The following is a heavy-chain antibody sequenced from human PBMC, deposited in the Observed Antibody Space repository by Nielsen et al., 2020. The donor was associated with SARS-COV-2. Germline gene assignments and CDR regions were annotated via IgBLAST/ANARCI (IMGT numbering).Heavy chain of an antibody. CDR3: ARDGTPISGTYHHPDC. V-gene: IGHV1-3*01. J-gene: IGHJ4*02. Sequence: ASVKVSCKTSGYTFTSFAIHWVRQAPGQSLEWMGWINAGNGNTKYSQKFQGRVTMTRDTSANTAYMELSSLSSEDTAVYYCARDGTPISGTYHHPDCWGLGTLVTVSS. CDR2: INAGNGNT. CDR1: GYTFTSFA. D-gene: IGHD1-26*01.